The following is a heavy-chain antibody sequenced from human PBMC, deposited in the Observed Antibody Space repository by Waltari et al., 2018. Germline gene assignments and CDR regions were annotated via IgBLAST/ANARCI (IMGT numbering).Heavy chain of an antibody. V-gene: IGHV4-38-2*02. CDR1: GYSISSGYY. J-gene: IGHJ4*02. D-gene: IGHD3-16*02. Sequence: QVQLQESGPGLVKPSETLSLTCTVSGYSISSGYYWGWIRQPPGKGLEWIGSIDHSGSTYDNPSLMSRVTIAVDTSKTQFSLKLSSVTAADTAVYYCARELSLAYFDYWGQGTLVTVSS. CDR2: IDHSGST. CDR3: ARELSLAYFDY.